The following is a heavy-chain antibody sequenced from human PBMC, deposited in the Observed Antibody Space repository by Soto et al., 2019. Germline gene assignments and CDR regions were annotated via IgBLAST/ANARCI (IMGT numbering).Heavy chain of an antibody. CDR1: GFTFSSYA. V-gene: IGHV3-30*14. J-gene: IGHJ6*02. Sequence: PGGSLRLSCAASGFTFSSYAMHWVRQAPGKGLEWVAVISYDGSNKYYAAAVNGRFTSTRYNVKNTMYHQMNSLRAEYTAVYYCARELGDGDHHYSYCCMDVWGQGTRVTVSS. CDR2: ISYDGSNK. D-gene: IGHD3-3*01. CDR3: ARELGDGDHHYSYCCMDV.